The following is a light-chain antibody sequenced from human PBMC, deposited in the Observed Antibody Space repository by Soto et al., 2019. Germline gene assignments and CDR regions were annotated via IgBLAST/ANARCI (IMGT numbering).Light chain of an antibody. CDR3: QEYYSIPPDT. Sequence: DIVMNQSPDSLAVSLGERATINCKSSQSVLYSSNNKNYLAWYQQKPGQPPKLLIYWASTRETAVPDRISGSRSETDFARRISNLQAEDVAVYECQEYYSIPPDTFGHGTKLEIK. V-gene: IGKV4-1*01. CDR1: QSVLYSSNNKNY. J-gene: IGKJ2*01. CDR2: WAS.